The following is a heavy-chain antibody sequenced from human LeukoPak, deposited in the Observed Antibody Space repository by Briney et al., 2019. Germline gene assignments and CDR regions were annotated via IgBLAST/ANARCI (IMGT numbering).Heavy chain of an antibody. J-gene: IGHJ4*02. CDR1: GLTFSSYW. V-gene: IGHV3-74*01. CDR2: INSDGSST. D-gene: IGHD3-22*01. Sequence: TGGSLRLSCAASGLTFSSYWMHWVRQAPGKGLVWVSRINSDGSSTSYADSVKGRFTISRDNAKNTLYLQMNSLRAEDTAVYYCARERSSSGYPDDYWGRGTLVTVSS. CDR3: ARERSSSGYPDDY.